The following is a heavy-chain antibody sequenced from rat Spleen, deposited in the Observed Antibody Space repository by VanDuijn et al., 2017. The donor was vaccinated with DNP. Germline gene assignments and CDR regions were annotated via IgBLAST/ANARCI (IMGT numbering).Heavy chain of an antibody. CDR1: GFTFSNYD. J-gene: IGHJ2*01. V-gene: IGHV5-25*01. D-gene: IGHD1-11*01. Sequence: EVQLVESGGGLVQPGRSLKLSCAASGFTFSNYDMAWVRQAPTKGLEWVASISTSGGSTYYRDSVKGRFTVSRDNAESTLYLQMDSLRSEDTATYYCARLTEGNDYWGQGVMVTVSS. CDR2: ISTSGGST. CDR3: ARLTEGNDY.